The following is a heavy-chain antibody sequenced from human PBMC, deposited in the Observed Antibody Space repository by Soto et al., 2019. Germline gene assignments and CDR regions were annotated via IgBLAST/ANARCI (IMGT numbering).Heavy chain of an antibody. CDR2: ISYDESNK. J-gene: IGHJ6*02. Sequence: QVHLVESGGGVVQPGRSLRLSCAASGFTISTYGMHWVRQAPGKGLEWVAVISYDESNKYYGDSVEGRFTISKDNTKDPLYLHLNSLRTEDTAVYYWAKECIAVTGYYYYGMDVWGQGTTVTVSS. CDR3: AKECIAVTGYYYYGMDV. CDR1: GFTISTYG. V-gene: IGHV3-30*18. D-gene: IGHD6-19*01.